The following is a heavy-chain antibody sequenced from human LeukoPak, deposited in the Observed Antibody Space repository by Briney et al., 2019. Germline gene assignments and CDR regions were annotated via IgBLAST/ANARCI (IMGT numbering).Heavy chain of an antibody. CDR1: GFTFSSYW. CDR2: IKQDGSEK. D-gene: IGHD6-19*01. CDR3: ARGLPGYSSGWSDY. J-gene: IGHJ4*02. V-gene: IGHV3-7*01. Sequence: GGSLRLSCAASGFTFSSYWMSWVRQAPGKGLEWVANIKQDGSEKYYVDSVKGRSTISRDNAKNSLYLQMNSLRAEDTAVYYCARGLPGYSSGWSDYWGQGTLVTVSS.